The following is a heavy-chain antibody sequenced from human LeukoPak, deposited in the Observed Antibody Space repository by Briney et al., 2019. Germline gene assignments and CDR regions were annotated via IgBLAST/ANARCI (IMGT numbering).Heavy chain of an antibody. CDR2: INPSGGST. J-gene: IGHJ6*03. CDR3: ARNIVVVPAATHYYYYYYMDV. D-gene: IGHD2-2*01. CDR1: GYTFTSYY. Sequence: ASVKVSCKASGYTFTSYYMHWVRQAPGEGLEWMGIINPSGGSTSYAQKFQGRVTMTRDMSTSTVYMELSSLRSEDTAVYYCARNIVVVPAATHYYYYYYMDVWGKGTTVTISS. V-gene: IGHV1-46*01.